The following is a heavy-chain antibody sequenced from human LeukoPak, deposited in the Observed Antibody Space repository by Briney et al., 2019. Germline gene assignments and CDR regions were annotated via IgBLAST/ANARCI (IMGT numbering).Heavy chain of an antibody. CDR1: GYTFTGYY. CDR3: AREEIAAAGKWFDP. J-gene: IGHJ5*02. V-gene: IGHV1-2*04. CDR2: ISPNSGGT. D-gene: IGHD6-13*01. Sequence: ASVKVSCKASGYTFTGYYMHWVRQAPGQGLEWMGWISPNSGGTNYAQKFQGWVTMTRDTSISTAYMELSRLRSDDTAVYYCAREEIAAAGKWFDPWGQGTLVTVSS.